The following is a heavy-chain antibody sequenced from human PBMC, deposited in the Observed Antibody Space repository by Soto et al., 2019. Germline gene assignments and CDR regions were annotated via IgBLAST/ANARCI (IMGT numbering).Heavy chain of an antibody. CDR2: IIPIFGTA. J-gene: IGHJ6*02. Sequence: QVQLVQSGAEVKKPGSSVKVSCKASGGTFSSYAISWVRQAPGQGLEWMGGIIPIFGTANYAQKLQGRVTITADESTSTAYRELSSLRSEDTAVYYCARAETTVTRQPYYYYYYGMDVWGQGTTVTVSS. V-gene: IGHV1-69*01. CDR3: ARAETTVTRQPYYYYYYGMDV. CDR1: GGTFSSYA. D-gene: IGHD4-17*01.